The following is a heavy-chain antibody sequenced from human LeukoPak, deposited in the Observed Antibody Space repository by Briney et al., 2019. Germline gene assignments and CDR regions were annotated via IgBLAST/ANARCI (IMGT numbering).Heavy chain of an antibody. Sequence: GGSLRLSCAASGFTLSSYAMTWVRQAPGKGLDWVATITASGSSTFHADSVKGRFTISRDNSKNTLYLQMNSLRAEDTAVYYCAKDSDTTPLYFDYWGQGTLVTVSS. D-gene: IGHD1-14*01. CDR1: GFTLSSYA. V-gene: IGHV3-23*01. CDR3: AKDSDTTPLYFDY. CDR2: ITASGSST. J-gene: IGHJ4*02.